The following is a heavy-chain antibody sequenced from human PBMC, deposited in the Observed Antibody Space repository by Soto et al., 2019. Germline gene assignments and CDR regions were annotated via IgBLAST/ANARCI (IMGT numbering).Heavy chain of an antibody. J-gene: IGHJ4*02. D-gene: IGHD1-26*01. Sequence: XSVKVSCKASGGSFSSYAISWVRQAPGQGIEWMGGISPIFGTANYAQKFQGRVTITADKSTSTAYMELSSLRSEDKAVYYCESPTSKYSGRYQTFDYWGQGTLVTVSS. CDR3: ESPTSKYSGRYQTFDY. V-gene: IGHV1-69*06. CDR2: ISPIFGTA. CDR1: GGSFSSYA.